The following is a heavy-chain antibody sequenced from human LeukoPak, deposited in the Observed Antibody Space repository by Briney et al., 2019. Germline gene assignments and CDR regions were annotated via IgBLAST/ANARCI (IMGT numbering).Heavy chain of an antibody. CDR1: GGSISGGDNC. J-gene: IGHJ4*02. Sequence: SETLSLTCAVSGGSISGGDNCWSWIRQPPGKGLEWIGYMYHSGSTYYNPSLKSRVIISLDRSKNQFFLKLISVTAADTAVYYCASAPGYYGSGSPYFDSWGQGTLVTVSS. CDR2: MYHSGST. D-gene: IGHD3-10*01. V-gene: IGHV4-30-2*01. CDR3: ASAPGYYGSGSPYFDS.